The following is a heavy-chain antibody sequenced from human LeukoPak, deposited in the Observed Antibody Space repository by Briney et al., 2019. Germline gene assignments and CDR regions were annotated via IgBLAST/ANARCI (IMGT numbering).Heavy chain of an antibody. CDR2: ISGSGGST. D-gene: IGHD3-16*02. CDR3: ANGLDYVWGSYRPFDY. Sequence: PGGSLRLSRAASGFTFSSYAMSWVRQAPGKGLEWVSAISGSGGSTYYADSVKGRFTISRDNSKNTLYLQMNSLRAEDTAVYYCANGLDYVWGSYRPFDYWGQGTLVTVSS. J-gene: IGHJ4*02. V-gene: IGHV3-23*01. CDR1: GFTFSSYA.